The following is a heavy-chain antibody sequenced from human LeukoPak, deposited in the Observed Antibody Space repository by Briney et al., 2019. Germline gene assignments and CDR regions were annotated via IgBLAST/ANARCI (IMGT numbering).Heavy chain of an antibody. D-gene: IGHD1-1*01. V-gene: IGHV4-34*01. J-gene: IGHJ5*02. Sequence: SETLSLTCAVYGGSFSGYYWSWIRQPPGKGLEWIGEINHSGSTNYNPSLKSRVTISVDTSKNQFSLELSSVTAADTAVYYCARGVQLERRFDPWGQGTLVTVSS. CDR1: GGSFSGYY. CDR2: INHSGST. CDR3: ARGVQLERRFDP.